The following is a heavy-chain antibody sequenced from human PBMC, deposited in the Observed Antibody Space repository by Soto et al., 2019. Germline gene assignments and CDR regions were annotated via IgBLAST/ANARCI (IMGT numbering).Heavy chain of an antibody. CDR1: GGTFSSYA. J-gene: IGHJ6*02. V-gene: IGHV1-69*13. CDR2: IIPIFGTA. CDR3: ARDRVPPRTFYSSSWYGNYYGMDV. D-gene: IGHD6-13*01. Sequence: SVKVSCKASGGTFSSYAISWVRQAPGQGLEWMGGIIPIFGTANYAQKFQGRVTITADESTSTAYMELSSLRSEDTAGYYCARDRVPPRTFYSSSWYGNYYGMDVWGQGTTVTVSS.